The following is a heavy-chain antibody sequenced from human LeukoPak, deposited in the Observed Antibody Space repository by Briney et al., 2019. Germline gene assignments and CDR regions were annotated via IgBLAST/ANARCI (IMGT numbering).Heavy chain of an antibody. J-gene: IGHJ4*02. CDR2: INPNSGGT. D-gene: IGHD3-22*01. V-gene: IGHV1-2*06. CDR3: ARGILYYYDSSGYYGVDY. Sequence: GASVKVSCKASGYTFTGYYMRWVRQAPGQGLEWMGRINPNSGGTNYAQKFQCRVTMTRDTSISTAYMELSRLRSDDTAVYYCARGILYYYDSSGYYGVDYWGQGTLVTVSS. CDR1: GYTFTGYY.